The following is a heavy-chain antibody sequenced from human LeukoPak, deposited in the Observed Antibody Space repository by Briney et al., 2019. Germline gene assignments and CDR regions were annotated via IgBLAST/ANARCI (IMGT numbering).Heavy chain of an antibody. CDR3: VRDGGTDWYDP. CDR2: IKQDASER. V-gene: IGHV3-7*01. D-gene: IGHD3-16*01. CDR1: GFTISDYW. J-gene: IGHJ5*02. Sequence: PRGSLRLSCAASGFTISDYWMTWVRQAPGKGLEWVANIKQDASERTYVDSVKGRFTISRDNAKNSIFLQVNSLRVEDMATYYCVRDGGTDWYDPWGQGTLVSVSS.